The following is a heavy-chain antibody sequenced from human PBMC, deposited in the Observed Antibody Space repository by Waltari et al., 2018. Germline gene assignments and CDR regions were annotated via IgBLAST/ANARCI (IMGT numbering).Heavy chain of an antibody. D-gene: IGHD3-9*01. J-gene: IGHJ4*02. CDR1: GGSISSSSYY. CDR2: IYYRGNT. V-gene: IGHV4-39*07. Sequence: QLQLQESGPGLVKPSETLSLTCTVSGGSISSSSYYWGWIRQPPGKGLEWIGSIYYRGNTYYTPSLKSRVTISVDTPKNQFSLNLTSVTAADTAVYYYARVVDYDILTGRMYYFDYWGQGTLVTVSS. CDR3: ARVVDYDILTGRMYYFDY.